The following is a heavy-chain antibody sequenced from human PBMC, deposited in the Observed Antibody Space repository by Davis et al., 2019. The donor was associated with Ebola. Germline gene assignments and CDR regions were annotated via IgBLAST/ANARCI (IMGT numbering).Heavy chain of an antibody. Sequence: GESLKISCAASGFTFSSYGMLWVRQAPGKGLEWVAVISYDGSNKYYADSVKGRFTISRDNSKNTLYLQMNSLRAEDTAVYYCAKEAVTTDYYYYGMDVWGQGTTVTVSS. CDR1: GFTFSSYG. V-gene: IGHV3-30*18. D-gene: IGHD4-17*01. CDR2: ISYDGSNK. CDR3: AKEAVTTDYYYYGMDV. J-gene: IGHJ6*02.